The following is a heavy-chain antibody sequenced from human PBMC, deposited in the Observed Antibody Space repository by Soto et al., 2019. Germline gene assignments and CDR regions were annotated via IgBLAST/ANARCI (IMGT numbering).Heavy chain of an antibody. CDR1: GSTFTSYY. CDR3: ARDGGYSSSWYWFEP. D-gene: IGHD6-13*01. Sequence: GASVKVYCNASGSTFTSYYMHCVRQAHGQGLEWMGIINPSGGGTSYAQKFQGRVTMTRDTSTSTVYMELSSLRSEDTAVYYCARDGGYSSSWYWFEPWGQGTLVTVSS. V-gene: IGHV1-46*01. CDR2: INPSGGGT. J-gene: IGHJ5*02.